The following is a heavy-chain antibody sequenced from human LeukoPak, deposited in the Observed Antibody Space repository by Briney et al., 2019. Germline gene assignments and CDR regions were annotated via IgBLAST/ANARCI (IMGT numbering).Heavy chain of an antibody. CDR3: VRGGFIAAAGLFDS. Sequence: SQTLSLTCAISGDSVSSNSAAWHWIRQSPARGLEWLGRTYYRSKWYSDYAVSVKSRITINSDTSKNQFSLKLNSVTPEDTAVYYCVRGGFIAAAGLFDSWGQGTLVTVSS. CDR1: GDSVSSNSAA. V-gene: IGHV6-1*01. CDR2: TYYRSKWYS. D-gene: IGHD6-13*01. J-gene: IGHJ4*02.